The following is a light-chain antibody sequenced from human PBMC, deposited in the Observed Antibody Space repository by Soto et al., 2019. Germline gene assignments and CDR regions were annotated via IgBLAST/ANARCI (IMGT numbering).Light chain of an antibody. Sequence: QSVMIQPPSVSEAPRQRVTISCSGSRFNIGNNAVNWYQQLPGKAPKLLIFEVSNRPSGVSTRFSGSKSGNMAFLTISGLQSEDEGLYHCSSYSSTTTLFGGGTKLTVL. J-gene: IGLJ2*01. CDR2: EVS. CDR1: RFNIGNNA. V-gene: IGLV1-36*01. CDR3: SSYSSTTTL.